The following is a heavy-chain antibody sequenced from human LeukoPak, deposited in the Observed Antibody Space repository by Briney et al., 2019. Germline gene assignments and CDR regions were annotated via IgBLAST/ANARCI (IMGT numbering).Heavy chain of an antibody. J-gene: IGHJ4*02. CDR2: IKQDGSEK. CDR3: ARLYDILTGYPYYFDY. D-gene: IGHD3-9*01. Sequence: TGGSLRLSCSASEFTFSNFWMSWVRQAPGKGPEWVANIKQDGSEKYYVDSVKGRFTISRDNAKNSLYLQMNSLRAEDTAVYYCARLYDILTGYPYYFDYWGQGTLVTVSS. V-gene: IGHV3-7*01. CDR1: EFTFSNFW.